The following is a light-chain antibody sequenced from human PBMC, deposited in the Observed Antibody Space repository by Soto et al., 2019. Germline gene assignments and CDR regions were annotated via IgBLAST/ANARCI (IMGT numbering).Light chain of an antibody. V-gene: IGKV3-20*01. CDR3: QQYGSSPWT. J-gene: IGKJ1*01. Sequence: EIVLTQSPGTLSLSPGERATLSCRASQSVSSSYLAWYQQKPGQAPRLLIYGASSRATGIPDRFSGSGSGTDFTLTIRRLEREDFAVYYCQQYGSSPWTFGQGTKVEIK. CDR2: GAS. CDR1: QSVSSSY.